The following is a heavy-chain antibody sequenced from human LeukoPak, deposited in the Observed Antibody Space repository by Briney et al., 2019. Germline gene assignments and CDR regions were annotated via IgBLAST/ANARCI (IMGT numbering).Heavy chain of an antibody. Sequence: GGSLRLSCAASEFALSGYGMPWVRQAPGMGLEWVAFVRYDGNNKYYADSVRGRFTISRDNSKNTLYLQMNSLRVEDTAVYSCARASGACYHSEGPEYWGLGTLVTVSS. CDR2: VRYDGNNK. CDR1: EFALSGYG. CDR3: ARASGACYHSEGPEY. J-gene: IGHJ4*02. D-gene: IGHD2-21*01. V-gene: IGHV3-30*02.